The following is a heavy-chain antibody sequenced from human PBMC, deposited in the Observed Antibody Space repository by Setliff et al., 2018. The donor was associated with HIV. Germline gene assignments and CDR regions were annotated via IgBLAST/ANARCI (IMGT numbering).Heavy chain of an antibody. V-gene: IGHV3-53*01. Sequence: GGSLRLSCAASGFTVSSNYMSWVRQAPGKGLVWVSLIYSGGSTYYADSVKGRFTISRDNSKNTLYLQMNSLRPEDTAVYYCARATKTPYISSWSIPGAFDIWGQGTMVTVSS. CDR3: ARATKTPYISSWSIPGAFDI. D-gene: IGHD6-13*01. CDR2: IYSGGST. CDR1: GFTVSSNY. J-gene: IGHJ3*02.